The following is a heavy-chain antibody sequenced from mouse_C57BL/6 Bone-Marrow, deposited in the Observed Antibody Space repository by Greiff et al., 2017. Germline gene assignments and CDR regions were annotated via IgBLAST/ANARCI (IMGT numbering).Heavy chain of an antibody. Sequence: QVQLQQPGAELVRPGASVKLSCKASGYTFTSYWMHWVKQRPIQGLEWIGDIDPSDSETHYNQKFKDKATLTVDKSSSTAYMQLSSLTSEDSAVYYCASGRFLGYVYDSVWFAYWGQGTLVTVSA. CDR3: ASGRFLGYVYDSVWFAY. D-gene: IGHD3-2*02. CDR2: IDPSDSET. CDR1: GYTFTSYW. J-gene: IGHJ3*01. V-gene: IGHV1-52*01.